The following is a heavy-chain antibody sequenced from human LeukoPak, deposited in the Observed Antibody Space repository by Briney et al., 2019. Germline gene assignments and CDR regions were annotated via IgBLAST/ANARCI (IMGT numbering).Heavy chain of an antibody. CDR3: AREEAPVEGDDAFDF. J-gene: IGHJ3*01. D-gene: IGHD3-16*01. V-gene: IGHV3-74*01. Sequence: PGGCLRLSCAASGFTVSTYGIGCVRQTPGRGLVLGSRINGDGSVKDYAGAVKGRFTISRDNAKNTLYLQMNSLRVVNTAVYFCAREEAPVEGDDAFDFWGQGTVVTVFS. CDR2: INGDGSVK. CDR1: GFTVSTYG.